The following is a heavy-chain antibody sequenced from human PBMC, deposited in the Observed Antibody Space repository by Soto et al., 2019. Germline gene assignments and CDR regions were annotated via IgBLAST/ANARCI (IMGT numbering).Heavy chain of an antibody. CDR2: FFPGDSEF. V-gene: IGHV5-51*01. Sequence: GESLKISGKACGYNFSSYWIGWVRQIPGKGLEWLGIFFPGDSEFRYSPSFQGQVTMSADKSITTAYLQWSSLKASDTAMYYCARRGYYNGGHHYYYFDFWGQGXLVTVSS. CDR1: GYNFSSYW. J-gene: IGHJ4*02. CDR3: ARRGYYNGGHHYYYFDF. D-gene: IGHD3-9*01.